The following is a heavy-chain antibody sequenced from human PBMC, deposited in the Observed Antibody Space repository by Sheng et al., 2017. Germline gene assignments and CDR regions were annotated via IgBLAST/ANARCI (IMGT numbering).Heavy chain of an antibody. CDR1: GGSFSGYY. V-gene: IGHV4-34*01. Sequence: QVQLQQWGAGLLKPSETLSLTCAVYGGSFSGYYWSWIRQPPGKGLEWIGEINHSGSTNYNPSLKSRVTISVDTSKNQFSLKLSSVTAADTAVYYCARLSHSSGYYYYRHIIYYFDYWGQGTLVTVSS. CDR2: INHSGST. CDR3: ARLSHSSGYYYYRHIIYYFDY. D-gene: IGHD3-22*01. J-gene: IGHJ4*02.